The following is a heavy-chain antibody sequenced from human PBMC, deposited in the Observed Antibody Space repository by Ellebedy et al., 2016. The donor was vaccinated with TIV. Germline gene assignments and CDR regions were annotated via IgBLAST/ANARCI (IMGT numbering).Heavy chain of an antibody. Sequence: GESLKISCAASGFTFSSDWMSWVRQAPGKGLEWVANIKQDGSEKYYLDSVKGRFTISRANAKNSLDLQMNSLRAEDTAVYYCAGIADVRFDPWGQGTLVSVSS. CDR2: IKQDGSEK. J-gene: IGHJ5*02. CDR1: GFTFSSDW. CDR3: AGIADVRFDP. D-gene: IGHD3-10*02. V-gene: IGHV3-7*01.